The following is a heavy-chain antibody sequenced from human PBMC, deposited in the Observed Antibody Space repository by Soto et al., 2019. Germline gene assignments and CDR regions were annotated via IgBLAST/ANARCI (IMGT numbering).Heavy chain of an antibody. CDR1: GGSISSGDYY. V-gene: IGHV4-30-4*01. CDR2: IYYSGST. CDR3: AREPRKPMYYYDSSGFHAFDI. J-gene: IGHJ3*02. D-gene: IGHD3-22*01. Sequence: PSETLSLTCTVSGGSISSGDYYWSWIRQPPGKGLEWIGYIYYSGSTYYNPSLKSRVTISVDTSKNQFSLKLSSVTAADTAVYYCAREPRKPMYYYDSSGFHAFDIWGQGTMVTVSS.